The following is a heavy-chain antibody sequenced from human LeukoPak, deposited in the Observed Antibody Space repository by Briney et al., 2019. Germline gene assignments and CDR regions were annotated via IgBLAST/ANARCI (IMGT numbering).Heavy chain of an antibody. D-gene: IGHD6-13*01. CDR1: GYTFTSYD. Sequence: ASVKVSCKASGYTFTSYDINWVRQATGQGLEWMGWMNPNSGNTGYAQKFQGRVTMTRNTSISTAYTELSSLRSEDTAVYYCARTYSRYWYFDLWGRGTLVTVSS. J-gene: IGHJ2*01. CDR3: ARTYSRYWYFDL. V-gene: IGHV1-8*01. CDR2: MNPNSGNT.